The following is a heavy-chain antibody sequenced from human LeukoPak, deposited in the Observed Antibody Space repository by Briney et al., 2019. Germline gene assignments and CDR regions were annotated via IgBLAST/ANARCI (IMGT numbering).Heavy chain of an antibody. J-gene: IGHJ4*02. CDR3: ARLDGYMGY. Sequence: PSETLSLSCTVSGGSISSYYWSWIRQPPGKGLKWIGYIYYSGSTNYNPSLKSRVTISVDTSKNQFSLKLSSVTAADTAVYYCARLDGYMGYWGQGTLVTVSS. V-gene: IGHV4-59*01. CDR1: GGSISSYY. D-gene: IGHD5-24*01. CDR2: IYYSGST.